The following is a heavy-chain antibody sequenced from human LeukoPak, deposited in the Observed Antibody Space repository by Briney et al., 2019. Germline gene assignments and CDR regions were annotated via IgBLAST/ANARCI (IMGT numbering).Heavy chain of an antibody. CDR2: MNPNSGNT. CDR1: GYTFTSYD. J-gene: IGHJ3*02. CDR3: ARVVPAANIHDAFDI. V-gene: IGHV1-8*03. D-gene: IGHD2-2*01. Sequence: GASVKVSCKASGYTFTSYDINWVRQATGQGLEWMGWMNPNSGNTGCAQKFQGRVTITRNTSISTAYMELSSLRSEDTAVYYCARVVPAANIHDAFDIWGQGTMVTVSS.